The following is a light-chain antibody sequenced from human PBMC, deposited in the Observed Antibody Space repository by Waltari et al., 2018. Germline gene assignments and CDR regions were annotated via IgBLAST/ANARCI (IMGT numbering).Light chain of an antibody. V-gene: IGLV2-14*01. Sequence: QSALTQPASLSASPGESITIPCTGTSGDIGGSDFVSWYQHHPGRAPKVLIFDVNHRPSGISDRFAGSKSGNTASLTISELQPEDDADYYCRSHSTNNIVLFGGGTKVTVL. CDR1: SGDIGGSDF. J-gene: IGLJ2*01. CDR3: RSHSTNNIVL. CDR2: DVN.